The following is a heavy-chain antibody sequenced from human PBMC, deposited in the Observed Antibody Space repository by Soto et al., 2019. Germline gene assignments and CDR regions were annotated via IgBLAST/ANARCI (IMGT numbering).Heavy chain of an antibody. J-gene: IGHJ4*02. V-gene: IGHV3-53*01. D-gene: IGHD1-26*01. CDR2: IYSGGST. Sequence: GGSLRLSCAASGLTVSSNYMSGVRQAPGKGLEWVTVIYSGGSTDYAASGKGRFTISRDNSKNMLYLQMNSLRAEDTAVYYWARAIVGPTTYNYWGQGTLVTVSS. CDR1: GLTVSSNY. CDR3: ARAIVGPTTYNY.